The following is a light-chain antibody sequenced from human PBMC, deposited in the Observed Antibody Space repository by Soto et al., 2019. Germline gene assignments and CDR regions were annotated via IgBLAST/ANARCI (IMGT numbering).Light chain of an antibody. CDR2: GAS. CDR3: QQYNNWPSVT. J-gene: IGKJ3*01. V-gene: IGKV3-15*01. Sequence: EIVMTQSPATLSVSPGERATLSCRASQSVSSNLAWYQQKPGQAPRLLIYGASTRATGIPARFSGSGSGTEFPLTISSLQYEDFAVYYCQQYNNWPSVTFGPGTKVDIK. CDR1: QSVSSN.